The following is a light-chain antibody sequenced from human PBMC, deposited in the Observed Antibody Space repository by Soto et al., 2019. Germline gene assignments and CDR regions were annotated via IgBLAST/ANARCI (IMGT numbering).Light chain of an antibody. Sequence: EIVLTQSPGTLSLSSGERATLSCRASQSVSSSYLAWYQQKHGQAPRLLIYGASSRATGIPDRFSGSGSGTDFTLTISRLEPEDFAVYFCQQYGSSPHTFGQGTKLEIK. CDR2: GAS. V-gene: IGKV3-20*01. CDR1: QSVSSSY. CDR3: QQYGSSPHT. J-gene: IGKJ2*01.